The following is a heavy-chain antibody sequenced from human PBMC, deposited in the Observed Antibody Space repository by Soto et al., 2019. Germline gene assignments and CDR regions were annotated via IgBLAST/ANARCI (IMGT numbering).Heavy chain of an antibody. V-gene: IGHV3-23*01. CDR2: LRGGGATT. CDR1: GFPFGSYA. J-gene: IGHJ6*02. Sequence: EVQLLESGGGLVQPGGSLRLSCAASGFPFGSYAMSWVRQAPGKGLEWVSALRGGGATTYYADSVKGRFTISRDNSKNTVSLQMNSLRAEDTAVYYCARSGITMVRGVDVGYYGMDVWGQGTTVTVSS. CDR3: ARSGITMVRGVDVGYYGMDV. D-gene: IGHD3-10*01.